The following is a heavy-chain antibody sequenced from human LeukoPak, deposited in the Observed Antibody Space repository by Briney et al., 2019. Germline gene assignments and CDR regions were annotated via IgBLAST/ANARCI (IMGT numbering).Heavy chain of an antibody. D-gene: IGHD6-13*01. CDR1: GYSISSGYY. CDR3: ASQQQLVLLDWFDP. J-gene: IGHJ5*02. Sequence: SETLSLTCTVSGYSISSGYYWGWVRQPPGKGLEWIGNIYHSGSTYYNPSLKSRLTISVDTSKNQFSLKLSSVTAADTAVYYCASQQQLVLLDWFDPWGQGTLVTVSS. CDR2: IYHSGST. V-gene: IGHV4-38-2*02.